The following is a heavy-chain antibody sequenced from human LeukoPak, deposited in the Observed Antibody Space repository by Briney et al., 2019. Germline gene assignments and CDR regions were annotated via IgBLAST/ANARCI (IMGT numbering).Heavy chain of an antibody. CDR3: VRDGDSGTDWYWAY. CDR1: GFTFSTFA. D-gene: IGHD6-19*01. V-gene: IGHV3-23*01. CDR2: IFPSGGEI. J-gene: IGHJ4*02. Sequence: AGGSLRLSCAASGFTFSTFAMIWVRQPPGKGLEWVSSIFPSGGEIHYADSVRGRFTISRDNSKSTLSLQMNSLRAEDTAVYYCVRDGDSGTDWYWAYWGQGTLVTVSS.